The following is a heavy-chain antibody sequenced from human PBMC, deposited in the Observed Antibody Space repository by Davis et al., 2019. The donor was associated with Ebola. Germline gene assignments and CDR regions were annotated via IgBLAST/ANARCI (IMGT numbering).Heavy chain of an antibody. CDR3: ARHGITMIVVVIDAFDI. D-gene: IGHD3-22*01. Sequence: ASVKVSCKASGYTFTGYYMHWVRQAPGQGLEWMGRINPNSGGTNYAQKFQGRVTMTRDTSTSTAYMELRSLRSDDTAVYYCARHGITMIVVVIDAFDIWGQGTMVTVSS. J-gene: IGHJ3*02. CDR1: GYTFTGYY. CDR2: INPNSGGT. V-gene: IGHV1-2*06.